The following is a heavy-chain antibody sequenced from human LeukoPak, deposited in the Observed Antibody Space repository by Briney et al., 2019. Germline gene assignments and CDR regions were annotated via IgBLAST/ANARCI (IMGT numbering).Heavy chain of an antibody. J-gene: IGHJ4*02. CDR2: MDPNSDYR. CDR3: ARARPNLYYFDF. Sequence: ASVKVSCKASGYTFTSYDINWVRQATGQGLEWMAWMDPNSDYRGYAQKFQGRLTMTLDTSVSTAYMELSSLTSDDTAVYFCARARPNLYYFDFWGQGTLVTVSS. CDR1: GYTFTSYD. V-gene: IGHV1-8*01.